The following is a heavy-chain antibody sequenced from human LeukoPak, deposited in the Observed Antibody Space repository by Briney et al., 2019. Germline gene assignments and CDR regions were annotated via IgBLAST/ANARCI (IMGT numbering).Heavy chain of an antibody. J-gene: IGHJ4*02. V-gene: IGHV4-31*03. Sequence: SQTLSLTCTVSGGSISSGGYYWSWIRQPPGKGLEWIGEINHSGSTNYNPSLKSRVTISVDTSKNQFSLKLSSVTAADTAVYYCAIEGYYYDSSGYYHDSNFDYWGQGTLVTVSS. CDR3: AIEGYYYDSSGYYHDSNFDY. CDR1: GGSISSGGYY. CDR2: INHSGST. D-gene: IGHD3-22*01.